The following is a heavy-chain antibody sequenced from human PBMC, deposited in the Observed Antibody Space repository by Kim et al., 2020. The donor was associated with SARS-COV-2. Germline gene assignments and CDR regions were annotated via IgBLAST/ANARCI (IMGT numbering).Heavy chain of an antibody. J-gene: IGHJ4*02. D-gene: IGHD3-16*02. V-gene: IGHV3-48*02. CDR3: ARRASFGGVIVLYYFDY. Sequence: VKGRFTITRDNAKNSLYLQMNSLRDEDTAMYYCARRASFGGVIVLYYFDYWGQGTLVTVSS.